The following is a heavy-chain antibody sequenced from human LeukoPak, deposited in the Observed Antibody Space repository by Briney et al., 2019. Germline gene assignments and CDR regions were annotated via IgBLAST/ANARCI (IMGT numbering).Heavy chain of an antibody. J-gene: IGHJ4*02. CDR1: GGSISSGGYY. D-gene: IGHD6-13*01. V-gene: IGHV4-31*03. CDR2: IYYSGST. CDR3: ARLPGIPTAALPDY. Sequence: SETLSLTCTVSGGSISSGGYYWSWIRQHPGKGLEWIGYIYYSGSTYYNPSLKSRVTISVDTSKNQFSLKLSSVTAEDTAIYYCARLPGIPTAALPDYWGQGTQVTVSS.